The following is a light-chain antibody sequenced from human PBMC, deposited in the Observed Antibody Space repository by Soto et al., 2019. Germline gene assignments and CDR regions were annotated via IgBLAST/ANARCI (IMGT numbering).Light chain of an antibody. CDR1: QSVSTY. Sequence: EVVLTQSPATLSLSPGERATLSCRASQSVSTYLAWYQQKPGQPPRLLIYGASNRATGTPARFSGSGSGTDFTLTISSLEPEDFAVYYCQQYGSSPWTFGQGTKVEIK. CDR3: QQYGSSPWT. J-gene: IGKJ1*01. V-gene: IGKV3-11*01. CDR2: GAS.